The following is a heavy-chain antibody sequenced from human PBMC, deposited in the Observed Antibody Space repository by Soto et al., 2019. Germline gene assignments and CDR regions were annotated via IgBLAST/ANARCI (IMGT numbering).Heavy chain of an antibody. J-gene: IGHJ5*02. CDR2: ISSSGSTI. V-gene: IGHV3-48*03. CDR3: ARVEYCTYGACETEGWFDP. CDR1: GFTFSSYE. D-gene: IGHD2-8*01. Sequence: EVQLVESGGGLVQPGGSLRLSCAASGFTFSSYEMNWVRQAPGKGLEWVSYISSSGSTIYYADSVKGRFTISRDNAKNQLYLQMNSLRAEDTAVYYCARVEYCTYGACETEGWFDPWGQGTLVTVSS.